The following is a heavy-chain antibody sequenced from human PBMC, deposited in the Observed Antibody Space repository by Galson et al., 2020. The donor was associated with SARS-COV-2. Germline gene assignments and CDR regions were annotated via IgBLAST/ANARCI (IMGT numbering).Heavy chain of an antibody. Sequence: SVKVSCKASGGTFSSYAISWVRQAPGQGLEWMGGIIPILGIANYAQKFQGRVTITADKSTSTAYMELSSLRSEDTAVYYCAREMYNWNYVLTAFYYYYMDVWGKGTTVTVSS. D-gene: IGHD1-7*01. V-gene: IGHV1-69*10. J-gene: IGHJ6*03. CDR3: AREMYNWNYVLTAFYYYYMDV. CDR1: GGTFSSYA. CDR2: IIPILGIA.